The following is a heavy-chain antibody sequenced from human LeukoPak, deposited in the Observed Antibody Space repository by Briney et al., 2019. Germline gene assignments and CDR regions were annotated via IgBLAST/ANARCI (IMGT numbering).Heavy chain of an antibody. CDR3: ARGLVGTTGGHNWFDP. J-gene: IGHJ5*02. CDR1: HTSLSHYF. D-gene: IGHD1-26*01. Sequence: SETLSLTCAVSHTSLSHYFWSWIRQAPGRRLEWIGSIYYSGSTNYNPSLLSRVTISIGTSRNYFSLKLSSVTAADTAIYYCARGLVGTTGGHNWFDPWGQGTLVTVSS. V-gene: IGHV4-59*13. CDR2: IYYSGST.